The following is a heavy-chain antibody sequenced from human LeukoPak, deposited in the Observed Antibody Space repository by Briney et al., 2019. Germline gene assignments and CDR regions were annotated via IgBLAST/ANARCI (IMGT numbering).Heavy chain of an antibody. J-gene: IGHJ4*02. V-gene: IGHV3-23*01. CDR3: ARVEDYVWGSYRYTPPPPSDY. D-gene: IGHD3-16*02. Sequence: GGSLRLSCAASGFTFSSYAMSWVRQAPGKGLEWVSAISGSGGSTYYADSVEGRFTISRDNSKNTLYLQMNSLRAEDTAVYYCARVEDYVWGSYRYTPPPPSDYWGQGTLVTDSS. CDR1: GFTFSSYA. CDR2: ISGSGGST.